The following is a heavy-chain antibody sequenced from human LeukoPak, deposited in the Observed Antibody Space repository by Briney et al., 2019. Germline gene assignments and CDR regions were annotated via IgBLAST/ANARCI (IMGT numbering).Heavy chain of an antibody. CDR1: GGSISSSSYY. J-gene: IGHJ4*02. Sequence: SETLSLTCTVSGGSISSSSYYWGWIRQPPGKGLEWIGSIYYSGSTYYNPSLKSRVTIPVDTSKNQFSLKLSSVTAADTAVYYCASGARSGYSPFDYWGQGTLVTVSS. CDR3: ASGARSGYSPFDY. CDR2: IYYSGST. V-gene: IGHV4-39*01. D-gene: IGHD3-22*01.